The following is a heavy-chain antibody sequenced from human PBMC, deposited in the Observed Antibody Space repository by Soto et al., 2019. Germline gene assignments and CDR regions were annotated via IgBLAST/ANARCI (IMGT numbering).Heavy chain of an antibody. CDR1: GYSFTSYW. V-gene: IGHV5-10-1*01. D-gene: IGHD3-3*01. Sequence: PGESLKISCKGSGYSFTSYWISWVRQMPGKGLEWMGRIDPSGSYTNYSPSFQGHVTISADKSISTAYLQWSSLKASDTAMYYCAGQTYYDFWSGSGYFDYWGQGTLVTISS. CDR3: AGQTYYDFWSGSGYFDY. J-gene: IGHJ4*02. CDR2: IDPSGSYT.